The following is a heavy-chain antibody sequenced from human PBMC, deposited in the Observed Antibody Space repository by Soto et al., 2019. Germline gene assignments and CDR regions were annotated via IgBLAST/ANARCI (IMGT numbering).Heavy chain of an antibody. D-gene: IGHD5-12*01. J-gene: IGHJ1*01. Sequence: GGSLRLSCAASGFIFSSSAMTWVRQAPGKGLEWVSGLSAGGTATYYADSAKGRFTISRDNSKNTLYLQMNSLRAEDTAVYYCAKEWLPQLDEYFQYWGQGTLVTVSS. CDR3: AKEWLPQLDEYFQY. V-gene: IGHV3-23*01. CDR2: LSAGGTAT. CDR1: GFIFSSSA.